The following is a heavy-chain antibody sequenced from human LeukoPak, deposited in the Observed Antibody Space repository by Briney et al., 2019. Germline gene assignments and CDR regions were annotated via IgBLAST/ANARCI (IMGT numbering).Heavy chain of an antibody. J-gene: IGHJ4*02. Sequence: GGSLRLSCAASGFSCSSYTMNWVRQAPGKGLEWVSSISSSSSYIYYADSVKGRFTISRDNAKNSLLLQMNSLRAEDTAVYYCTRDRWSSSSASFDYWGLGTLVIVSS. CDR1: GFSCSSYT. CDR2: ISSSSSYI. V-gene: IGHV3-21*06. CDR3: TRDRWSSSSASFDY. D-gene: IGHD6-6*01.